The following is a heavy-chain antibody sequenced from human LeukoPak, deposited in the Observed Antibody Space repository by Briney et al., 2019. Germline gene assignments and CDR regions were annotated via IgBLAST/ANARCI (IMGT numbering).Heavy chain of an antibody. Sequence: SETLSLTCTVSGDSISSSSSYWGWIRQPPGKGLEWIGSIYYSGNTYYNTSLKSRVTISVGTSKNQFSLKLNSVTAADTAVYYCARSDYDILTGYPQGGSYYYYYMDVWGKGTTVTISS. D-gene: IGHD3-9*01. CDR1: GDSISSSSSY. CDR2: IYYSGNT. CDR3: ARSDYDILTGYPQGGSYYYYYMDV. J-gene: IGHJ6*03. V-gene: IGHV4-39*01.